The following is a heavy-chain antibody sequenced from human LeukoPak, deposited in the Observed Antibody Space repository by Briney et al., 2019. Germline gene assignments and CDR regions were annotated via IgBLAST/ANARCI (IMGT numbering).Heavy chain of an antibody. D-gene: IGHD2-15*01. V-gene: IGHV4-39*01. CDR3: VRQGGWGGAASLIEF. CDR2: MFYRGSS. CDR1: GVSISTSTHY. Sequence: SETLSLTCTVSGVSISTSTHYWAWIRQPPGKGLGWIASMFYRGSSYYNASLRSRVTLSVDTSMNQFSLKLSSVTASDTATFYCVRQGGWGGAASLIEFWGQGTLVTVSS. J-gene: IGHJ4*02.